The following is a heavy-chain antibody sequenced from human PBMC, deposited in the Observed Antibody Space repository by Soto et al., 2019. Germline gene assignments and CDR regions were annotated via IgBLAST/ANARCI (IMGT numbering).Heavy chain of an antibody. V-gene: IGHV3-7*01. D-gene: IGHD2-21*02. Sequence: GSLRLSCAASGFTFSNYWMNWARQAPGKGLEWVANIDRDGGETNYVNSVKGRFTISRDNAKNSLYLQMNSLGTEDTAVYYCARQHCGGDCYLDYWGQGTLVTVSS. J-gene: IGHJ4*02. CDR3: ARQHCGGDCYLDY. CDR2: IDRDGGET. CDR1: GFTFSNYW.